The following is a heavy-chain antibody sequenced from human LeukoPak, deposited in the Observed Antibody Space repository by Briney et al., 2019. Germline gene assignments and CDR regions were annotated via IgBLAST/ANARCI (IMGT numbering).Heavy chain of an antibody. CDR3: ARGGDPRYGDHYYFDY. D-gene: IGHD4-17*01. Sequence: ASVKVSCKASGYTFTSYYISWVRQAPGQGLEWMGCISTYNGNTNYAQKLQGRVTMTTDTSTSTAYMELRSLRSDDTAVYYCARGGDPRYGDHYYFDYWGQGTLVTVSS. J-gene: IGHJ4*02. CDR2: ISTYNGNT. CDR1: GYTFTSYY. V-gene: IGHV1-18*01.